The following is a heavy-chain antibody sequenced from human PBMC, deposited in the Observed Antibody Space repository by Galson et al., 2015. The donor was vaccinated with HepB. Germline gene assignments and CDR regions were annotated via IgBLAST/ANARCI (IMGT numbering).Heavy chain of an antibody. CDR1: GFSFSTYA. CDR3: AKDPWPNGVFDPFDL. J-gene: IGHJ5*02. Sequence: SLRLSCAASGFSFSTYAMSWVRQAPGKGLEWVSGIYPSGSSKFYADSVKGRFTVSRDNSQSTLYLQMNTLRAEDSAIYYCAKDPWPNGVFDPFDLWGQGTLVTVSS. D-gene: IGHD2-8*01. CDR2: IYPSGSSK. V-gene: IGHV3-23*01.